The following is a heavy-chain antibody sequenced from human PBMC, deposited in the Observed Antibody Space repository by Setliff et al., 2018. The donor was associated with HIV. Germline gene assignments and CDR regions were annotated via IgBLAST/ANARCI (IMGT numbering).Heavy chain of an antibody. CDR1: GYTFNTYW. J-gene: IGHJ4*02. Sequence: GESLKISCKGSGYTFNTYWIAWVRQMPGKGLEWMGIIYPADSDTRYSPSFQGQVTISADKSISTAYLQWSRLKASDTAMYYCARHGNPTGYSSSWYGGGFDYWGQGTLVTVSS. V-gene: IGHV5-51*01. CDR2: IYPADSDT. CDR3: ARHGNPTGYSSSWYGGGFDY. D-gene: IGHD6-13*01.